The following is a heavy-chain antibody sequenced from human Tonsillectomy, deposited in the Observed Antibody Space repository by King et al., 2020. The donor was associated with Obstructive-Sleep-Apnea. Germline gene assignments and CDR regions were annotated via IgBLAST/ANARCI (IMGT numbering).Heavy chain of an antibody. CDR1: GFTFSDYP. V-gene: IGHV3-49*03. Sequence: VQLVQSGGDLVQPGRSLRLSCTSSGFTFSDYPMGWLRQAPGKGLEWIGFIRSTPYGGAPEYAASVKGRVSISRDDSKNIAYLQMNSLKSEDTAVYYCTSLFNVYDSRGSDYIDYYYYVMDVWGQGTTVTVSS. CDR2: IRSTPYGGAP. J-gene: IGHJ6*02. D-gene: IGHD3-22*01. CDR3: TSLFNVYDSRGSDYIDYYYYVMDV.